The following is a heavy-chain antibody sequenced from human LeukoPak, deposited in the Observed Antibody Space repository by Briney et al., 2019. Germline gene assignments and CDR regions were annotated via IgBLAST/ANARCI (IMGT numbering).Heavy chain of an antibody. CDR2: IYYSGST. CDR1: GGSISSSSYY. Sequence: SETLSLTCTVSGGSISSSSYYWGRIRQPPGKGLEWIGSIYYSGSTYYNPSLKSRVTISVDTSKNQFSLKLSSVTAADTAVYYCARLRRDGYNYYYYYYMDVWGKGTTVTVSS. V-gene: IGHV4-39*01. D-gene: IGHD5-24*01. J-gene: IGHJ6*03. CDR3: ARLRRDGYNYYYYYYMDV.